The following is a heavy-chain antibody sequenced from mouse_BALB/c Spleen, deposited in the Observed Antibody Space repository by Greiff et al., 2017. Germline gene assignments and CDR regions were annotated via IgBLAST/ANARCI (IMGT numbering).Heavy chain of an antibody. CDR1: GFSLTGYG. Sequence: QVQLQQSGPGLVAPSQSLSITCTVSGFSLTGYGVNWVRQPPGKGLEWLGMIWGDGSTDYNSALKSRLSISKDNSKSQVFLKMNSLQTDDTARYYCARDYYYGSRPMDYWGQGTSVTVSS. V-gene: IGHV2-6-7*01. CDR3: ARDYYYGSRPMDY. CDR2: IWGDGST. D-gene: IGHD1-1*01. J-gene: IGHJ4*01.